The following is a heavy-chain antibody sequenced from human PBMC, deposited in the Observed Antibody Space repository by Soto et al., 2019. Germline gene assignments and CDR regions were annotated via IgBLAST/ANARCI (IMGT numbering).Heavy chain of an antibody. CDR3: AKDRDSSSWYSYYYGMDV. D-gene: IGHD6-13*01. J-gene: IGHJ6*02. CDR1: GFTFSSYG. CDR2: ISYDGSNK. Sequence: QVQLVESGGGVLQHGRSLRLSCAASGFTFSSYGMHWVRHAPGKGLERVAVISYDGSNKYYADSVKGRFTISRDNSKNTLYLQMNSLRAEDTAVYYCAKDRDSSSWYSYYYGMDVWGQGTTVTVSS. V-gene: IGHV3-30*18.